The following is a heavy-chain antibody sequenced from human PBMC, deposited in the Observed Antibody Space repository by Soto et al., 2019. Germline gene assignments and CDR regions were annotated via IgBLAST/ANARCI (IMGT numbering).Heavy chain of an antibody. V-gene: IGHV3-7*03. CDR3: ARDRERITIVLRIALGAMDV. Sequence: EEQLVESGGDLVQPGGSLRLSCAASGFTFSYYWMTWVRQAPGKGLEWVANINPDGSETFYADSLKGRLTISRDNSKNSLSLRMDILRVEDTSVYYLARDRERITIVLRIALGAMDVCGQGASVAVSS. D-gene: IGHD3-10*01. CDR1: GFTFSYYW. CDR2: INPDGSET. J-gene: IGHJ6*02.